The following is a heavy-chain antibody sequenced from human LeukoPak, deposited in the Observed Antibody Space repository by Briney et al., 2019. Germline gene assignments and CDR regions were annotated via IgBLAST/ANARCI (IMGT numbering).Heavy chain of an antibody. CDR2: IYHSGST. CDR3: ARYKNRGPYYFDY. D-gene: IGHD1-1*01. V-gene: IGHV4-30-2*01. Sequence: SETLSLTCTVSGGSISSGGYYWSWIRQPPGKGLEWIGYIYHSGSTYYNPSLKSRVTISVDRSKNQFSLKLSSVTAADTAVYYCARYKNRGPYYFDYWGQGTLVTVSS. CDR1: GGSISSGGYY. J-gene: IGHJ4*02.